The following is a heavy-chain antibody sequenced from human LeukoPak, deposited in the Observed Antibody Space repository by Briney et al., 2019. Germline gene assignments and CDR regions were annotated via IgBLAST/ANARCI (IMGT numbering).Heavy chain of an antibody. Sequence: SVKVSCKASGGTFSSYAISWVRQAPGQGLEWMGGIIPIFGTANYAQKFQGRVTITTDESTSTAYMELSSLRSEDTAVYYCAREDGYCSGGSCYSGWFDPWGRGTLVTVSS. D-gene: IGHD2-15*01. J-gene: IGHJ5*02. CDR1: GGTFSSYA. CDR3: AREDGYCSGGSCYSGWFDP. CDR2: IIPIFGTA. V-gene: IGHV1-69*05.